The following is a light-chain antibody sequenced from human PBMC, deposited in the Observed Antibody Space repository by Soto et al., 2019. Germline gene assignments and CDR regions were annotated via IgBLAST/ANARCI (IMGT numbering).Light chain of an antibody. CDR2: GAS. J-gene: IGKJ3*01. V-gene: IGKV3-20*01. CDR3: QQYGSSPFT. Sequence: IVLTQSPGTLSLSPGERAALSCTARHSVSSSYLAWYQQKPGQAPRLLIYGASSMATGIPDRFSGGGSGTDLTLTISRLEPEDFAVYYCQQYGSSPFTFGPGTKVD. CDR1: HSVSSSY.